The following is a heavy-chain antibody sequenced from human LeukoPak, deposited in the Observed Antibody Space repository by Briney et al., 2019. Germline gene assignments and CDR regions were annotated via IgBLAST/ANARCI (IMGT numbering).Heavy chain of an antibody. Sequence: SETLSLTCTASGGSISSYYWSWIRQPPGKGLEWIGYIYTSGSTNYNPSLKSRVTISVDTSKNQFTLKLSSVTAADTAVYYCARHWYSSSSFDYWGQGTLVIVSS. CDR2: IYTSGST. CDR1: GGSISSYY. CDR3: ARHWYSSSSFDY. D-gene: IGHD6-6*01. J-gene: IGHJ4*02. V-gene: IGHV4-4*09.